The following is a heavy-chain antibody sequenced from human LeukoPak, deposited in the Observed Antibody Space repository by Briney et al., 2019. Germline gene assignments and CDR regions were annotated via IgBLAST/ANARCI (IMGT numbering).Heavy chain of an antibody. CDR3: ARRPGN. Sequence: PGGSLRLSCAASGFTVSGHPMSWVRQAPGKGLEWVSLIYSGGAIRYADSVKGRFTISRDSSKNTLFLQMNDLTVEDTARYYCARRPGNWGQGILVTVSS. D-gene: IGHD1-14*01. J-gene: IGHJ4*02. V-gene: IGHV3-53*01. CDR2: IYSGGAI. CDR1: GFTVSGHP.